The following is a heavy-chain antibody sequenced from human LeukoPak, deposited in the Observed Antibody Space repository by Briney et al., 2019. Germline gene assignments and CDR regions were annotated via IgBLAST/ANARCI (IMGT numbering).Heavy chain of an antibody. V-gene: IGHV3-15*01. CDR3: ARGGITRFDP. CDR1: GFTFTNAW. CDR2: IKSKTDGETT. J-gene: IGHJ5*02. Sequence: GGSLRLSCVDSGFTFTNAWMSWVRQAPGKGLEWIGRIKSKTDGETTNYAEPVRGRFTISRDDSKSAVYLQMNSLRAEDTAVYYCARGGITRFDPWGQGTLVTVSS. D-gene: IGHD3-16*01.